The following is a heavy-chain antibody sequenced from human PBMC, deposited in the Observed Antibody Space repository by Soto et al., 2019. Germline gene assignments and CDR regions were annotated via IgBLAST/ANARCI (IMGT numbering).Heavy chain of an antibody. V-gene: IGHV1-3*01. D-gene: IGHD1-1*01. J-gene: IGHJ4*02. CDR2: INAGNGNT. CDR1: GYTFTSYA. Sequence: QVQLVQSGAEVKKPGASVKVSCKASGYTFTSYAMHWVRQAPGQRLEWMGWINAGNGNTKYSQQFQGRVTITRDTSASTAYMELSSLRSEDTAVYYCARGTGSHGNFDYWGQGTLVTVSS. CDR3: ARGTGSHGNFDY.